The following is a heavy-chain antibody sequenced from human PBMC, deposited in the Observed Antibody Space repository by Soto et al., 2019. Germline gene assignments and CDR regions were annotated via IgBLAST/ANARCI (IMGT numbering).Heavy chain of an antibody. J-gene: IGHJ4*02. Sequence: SETLSLTCAVSGGSFNANWWSWVRQPPGKGLEWIGEIYYNGNTNYNASLKSRVTISVDTSRNQFSLRLASVTAAGTAIYYCASARWDYWGQGTLVTVSS. D-gene: IGHD2-15*01. CDR2: IYYNGNT. V-gene: IGHV4-34*01. CDR1: GGSFNANW. CDR3: ASARWDY.